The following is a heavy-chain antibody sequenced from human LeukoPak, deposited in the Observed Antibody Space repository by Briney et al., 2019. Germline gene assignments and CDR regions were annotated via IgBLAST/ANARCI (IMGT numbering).Heavy chain of an antibody. CDR3: ASTSWELPDY. J-gene: IGHJ4*02. D-gene: IGHD1-26*01. CDR2: IDTDSTYI. V-gene: IGHV3-21*01. CDR1: GFTFSNYD. Sequence: PGGSLRLSCAASGFTFSNYDMNWVRQSPGKGLEWVSSIDTDSTYIHYADSVKGRFTISRDNAKNSLYLQMNSLRAEDTAVYYCASTSWELPDYWGQGTLVTVSS.